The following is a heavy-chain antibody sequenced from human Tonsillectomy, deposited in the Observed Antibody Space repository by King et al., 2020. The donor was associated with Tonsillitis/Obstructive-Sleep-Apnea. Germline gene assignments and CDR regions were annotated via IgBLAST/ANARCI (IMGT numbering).Heavy chain of an antibody. D-gene: IGHD6-6*01. CDR2: ISYDGSNK. CDR3: ARDMVVYSSSDYFDY. Sequence: QVQLVESGGGVVQPGRSLRLSCAASGFTFSSYAMHWVRQAPGKGLEWVAVISYDGSNKYYADSVKGRFTISRDNSKNTLYLQMNSLRAEDTAVYYCARDMVVYSSSDYFDYWGQGTLVTVSS. CDR1: GFTFSSYA. J-gene: IGHJ4*02. V-gene: IGHV3-30*04.